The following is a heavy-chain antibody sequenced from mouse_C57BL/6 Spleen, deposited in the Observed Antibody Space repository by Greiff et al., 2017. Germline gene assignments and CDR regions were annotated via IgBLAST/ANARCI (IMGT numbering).Heavy chain of an antibody. D-gene: IGHD2-4*01. Sequence: VQLQQSGAELVRPGASVTLSCKASGYTFTDYEMHWVKQTPVHGLEWIGAIDPETGGTAYNEKFKGKALLTADKASSTAYMELRSLTSEDSAVYYCTSQIYYDPNYYSFAYWGQGTLVTVSS. CDR3: TSQIYYDPNYYSFAY. CDR1: GYTFTDYE. V-gene: IGHV1-15*01. J-gene: IGHJ4*01. CDR2: IDPETGGT.